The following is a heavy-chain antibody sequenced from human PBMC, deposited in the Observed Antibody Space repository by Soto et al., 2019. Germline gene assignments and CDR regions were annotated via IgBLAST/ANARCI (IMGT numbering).Heavy chain of an antibody. CDR2: IYHSGDT. J-gene: IGHJ4*02. CDR3: ASTYSGYFDN. CDR1: GDSMRSGAYY. Sequence: LTCSIFGDSMRSGAYYWSWIRQHPGKGLEWIAYIYHSGDTHYNPSLRSRITISVDSSKNQFSLKLTSVTDADTAIYYCASTYSGYFDNWGQGTLVTVSS. D-gene: IGHD3-22*01. V-gene: IGHV4-31*03.